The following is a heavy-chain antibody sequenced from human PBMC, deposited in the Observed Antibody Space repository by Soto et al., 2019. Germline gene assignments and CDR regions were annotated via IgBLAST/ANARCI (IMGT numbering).Heavy chain of an antibody. Sequence: PSETVSLTCTVCGGSISSGDYYWSWIRQPPGKGLEWIGYIYYSGSTYYNPSLKSRVTISVDTSKNQFSLKLSSVTAADTAVYYCARARGARYFDYWGQGTLVTVSS. CDR1: GGSISSGDYY. CDR2: IYYSGST. CDR3: ARARGARYFDY. J-gene: IGHJ4*02. D-gene: IGHD2-15*01. V-gene: IGHV4-30-4*01.